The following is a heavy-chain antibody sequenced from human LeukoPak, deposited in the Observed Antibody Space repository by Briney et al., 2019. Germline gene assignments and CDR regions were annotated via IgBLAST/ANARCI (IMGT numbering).Heavy chain of an antibody. CDR3: AKDIFAAAGNWLDP. CDR1: GDSISSSY. J-gene: IGHJ5*02. Sequence: SETLSLTCSVSGDSISSSYWSWIRQPAGKGLEWVGRVYTSDTSNCNPSLKSRLTMLVDTSKNQISLKLTSVTAADTAIYYCAKDIFAAAGNWLDPWGQGVLVTVSS. CDR2: VYTSDTS. D-gene: IGHD3-9*01. V-gene: IGHV4-4*07.